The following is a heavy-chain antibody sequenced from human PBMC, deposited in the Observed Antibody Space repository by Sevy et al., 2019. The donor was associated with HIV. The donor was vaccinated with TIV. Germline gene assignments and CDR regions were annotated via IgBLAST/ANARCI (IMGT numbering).Heavy chain of an antibody. D-gene: IGHD6-6*01. CDR2: KTGSAGVT. CDR1: GFSLSNYA. J-gene: IGHJ4*02. V-gene: IGHV3-23*01. Sequence: WGSLRLSCAASGFSLSNYAMSWVRQAPGKGLEWISTKTGSAGVTYYADSVKGRFTISRDNSKNTLFLQMNSLRAEDTALYYCAKGRIPSIGTLGPFDSWGQGTLVTVSS. CDR3: AKGRIPSIGTLGPFDS.